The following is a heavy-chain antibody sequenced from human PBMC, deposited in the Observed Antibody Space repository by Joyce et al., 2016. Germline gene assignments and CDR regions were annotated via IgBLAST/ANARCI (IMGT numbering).Heavy chain of an antibody. CDR1: GASFTLYPYW. J-gene: IGHJ4*02. Sequence: QVQLQQWGAGLLKPSETLSLTCGVSGASFTLYPYWFSWIRQSPEKGLEWIGEIHYTGATHYNPSFKSRVTMSVDTSKSQFFLKLTSMTAADTAVYYCARGTDYVWVSPWGQGTLVTVSS. CDR2: IHYTGAT. CDR3: ARGTDYVWVSP. D-gene: IGHD3-16*01. V-gene: IGHV4-34*02.